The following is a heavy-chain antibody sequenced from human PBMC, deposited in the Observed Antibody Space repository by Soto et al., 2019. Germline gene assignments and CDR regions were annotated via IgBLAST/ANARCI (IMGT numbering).Heavy chain of an antibody. D-gene: IGHD1-7*01. CDR2: SSATGAGT. V-gene: IGHV3-23*01. Sequence: EVQLLESGGGLVQPGGSLRLSCPASGFTFTSYGLTWVRQAPGKGLEWVSFSSATGAGTYSADSVKGRFTISRDNSKNTLYLQMTSLRADDTAVYYCAKDRRAGGNYGFYSDFWGQGALVIVSS. J-gene: IGHJ4*02. CDR3: AKDRRAGGNYGFYSDF. CDR1: GFTFTSYG.